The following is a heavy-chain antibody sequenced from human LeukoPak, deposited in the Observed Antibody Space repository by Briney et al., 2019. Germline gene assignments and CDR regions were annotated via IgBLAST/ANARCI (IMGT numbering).Heavy chain of an antibody. CDR2: IYHSGST. J-gene: IGHJ4*02. D-gene: IGHD5-18*01. Sequence: SETLSLTCAVSGGSISSGDYSWSWIRQPPGKGLEWIGYIYHSGSTLYNPSLKSRLTMSVDRSNNQFSLRLSSVTAADTAVYYCAGDNSESYRFDYWGQGTLVTVSS. CDR1: GGSISSGDYS. V-gene: IGHV4-30-2*01. CDR3: AGDNSESYRFDY.